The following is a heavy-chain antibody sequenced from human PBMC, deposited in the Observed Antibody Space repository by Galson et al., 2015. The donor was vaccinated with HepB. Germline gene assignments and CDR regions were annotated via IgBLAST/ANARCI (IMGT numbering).Heavy chain of an antibody. CDR2: IIPILGIA. V-gene: IGHV1-69*02. J-gene: IGHJ6*03. CDR1: GGTFSSYT. Sequence: SVKVSCKASGGTFSSYTISWVRQAPGQGLEWMGKIIPILGIANYAQKFQGRVTITADKSTSTAYMELSSLRSEDTAVYYCAIIRFLEWSFYYYMDVWGKGTTVTVSS. D-gene: IGHD3-3*01. CDR3: AIIRFLEWSFYYYMDV.